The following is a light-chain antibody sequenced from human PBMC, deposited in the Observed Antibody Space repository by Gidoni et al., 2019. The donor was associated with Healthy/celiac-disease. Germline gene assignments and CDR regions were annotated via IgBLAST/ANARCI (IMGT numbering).Light chain of an antibody. CDR2: DAS. J-gene: IGKJ3*01. CDR1: QRVSSY. Sequence: EIVLTQSPATLSLSPGERATLSCRASQRVSSYLAWYQQKPGQAPRLLLYDASNRATGIPARFSGSGSGTDFTLTISSLEPEDFAVYYCQQRSNWPPPITFGPXTKVDIK. V-gene: IGKV3-11*01. CDR3: QQRSNWPPPIT.